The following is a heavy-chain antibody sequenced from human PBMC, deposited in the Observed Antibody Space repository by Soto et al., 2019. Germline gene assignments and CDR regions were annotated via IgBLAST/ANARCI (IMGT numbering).Heavy chain of an antibody. D-gene: IGHD2-2*01. CDR1: GGTFSSYA. V-gene: IGHV1-69*01. Sequence: QVQLVQSGAEVKKPGSSVKVSCKASGGTFSSYAISWVRQAPGQGLEWMGGIIPIFGTANYAQKFQGRVTITADESTSTAYMELSSLRSEDTAVYYCARGLDIVVVPDAHEFFEGYYYYGMDVWGQGTTVTVSS. CDR2: IIPIFGTA. J-gene: IGHJ6*02. CDR3: ARGLDIVVVPDAHEFFEGYYYYGMDV.